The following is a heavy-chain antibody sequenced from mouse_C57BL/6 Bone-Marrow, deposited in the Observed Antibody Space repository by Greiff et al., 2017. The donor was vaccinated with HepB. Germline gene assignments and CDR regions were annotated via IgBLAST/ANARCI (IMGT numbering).Heavy chain of an antibody. CDR2: IYPGSGST. CDR1: GYTFTSYW. J-gene: IGHJ2*01. CDR3: AREEPITTVVADY. V-gene: IGHV1-55*01. Sequence: VQLQQPGAELVKPGASVKMSCKASGYTFTSYWITWVKQRPGQGLEWIGDIYPGSGSTNYNEKFKSKATLTVDTSSSTAYMQLSSLTSEDSAVYYGAREEPITTVVADYWGQGTTLTVSS. D-gene: IGHD1-1*01.